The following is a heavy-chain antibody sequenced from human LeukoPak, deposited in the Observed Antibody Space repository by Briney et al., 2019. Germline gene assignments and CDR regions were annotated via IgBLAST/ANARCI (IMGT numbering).Heavy chain of an antibody. V-gene: IGHV4-39*01. CDR2: IYYSGST. D-gene: IGHD1-1*01. CDR1: GGSISSSSYY. CDR3: ARHNWNDGHAFDI. J-gene: IGHJ3*02. Sequence: SETLSLTCTVSGGSISSSSYYWGWIRQPPGKGLEWIGSIYYSGSTNYNPSLKSRVTISVDTSKNQFSLKLSSVTAADTAVYYCARHNWNDGHAFDIWGQGTMVTVSS.